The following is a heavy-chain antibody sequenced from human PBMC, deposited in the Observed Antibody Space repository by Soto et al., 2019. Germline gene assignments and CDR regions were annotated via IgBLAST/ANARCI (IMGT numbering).Heavy chain of an antibody. D-gene: IGHD1-7*01. Sequence: PSQTLSLTCAISGDSVSSNSAAWNWIRQSPSRGLEWLGRTYYRSKWYNDYAVSVKSRITINPDTSKNQFSLQLNSVTPEDTAVYYCARDPAGTTGGRYYYYGMDVWGQGTTVTVSS. V-gene: IGHV6-1*01. J-gene: IGHJ6*02. CDR3: ARDPAGTTGGRYYYYGMDV. CDR2: TYYRSKWYN. CDR1: GDSVSSNSAA.